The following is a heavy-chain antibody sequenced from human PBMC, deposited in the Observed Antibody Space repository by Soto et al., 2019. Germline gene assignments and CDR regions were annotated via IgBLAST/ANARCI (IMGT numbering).Heavy chain of an antibody. CDR1: GGSISSGDYY. D-gene: IGHD2-2*01. J-gene: IGHJ5*02. Sequence: SETLSLTCTVSGGSISSGDYYWSWIRQPPGKGLEWIGYIYYSGSTYYNPSLKSRVTISVDTSKNQFSLKLSSVTAADTAVYYCARRTTQAVWFDPWGQGTLVTVSS. CDR3: ARRTTQAVWFDP. CDR2: IYYSGST. V-gene: IGHV4-30-4*01.